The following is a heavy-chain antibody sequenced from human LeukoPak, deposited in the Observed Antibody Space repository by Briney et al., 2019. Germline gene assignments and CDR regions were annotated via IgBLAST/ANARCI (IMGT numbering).Heavy chain of an antibody. D-gene: IGHD6-13*01. J-gene: IGHJ4*02. CDR1: GFTFSSYS. Sequence: GGSLRLSCAASGFTFSSYSMNWVRQAPGEGREWVSSISSSSSYIYYADSVKGRFPISSDNAKNSLYLQMNSLRAEDTSVYYCARLDSLGYSSSWYRLGEDYWGQGTLVTVSS. CDR2: ISSSSSYI. V-gene: IGHV3-21*01. CDR3: ARLDSLGYSSSWYRLGEDY.